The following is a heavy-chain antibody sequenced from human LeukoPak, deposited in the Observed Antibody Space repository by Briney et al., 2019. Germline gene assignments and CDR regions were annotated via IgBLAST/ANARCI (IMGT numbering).Heavy chain of an antibody. Sequence: TGGSLRLSCAASGFTFDDYGMSWVCQAPGKGLEWVSGINWNGGSTGYADSVKGRFTISRDNAKNSLYLQMNSLRAEDTALYYCARVGPYCGGDCYSGGTYYFDYWGQGTLVTVSS. V-gene: IGHV3-20*04. CDR1: GFTFDDYG. D-gene: IGHD2-21*02. CDR2: INWNGGST. CDR3: ARVGPYCGGDCYSGGTYYFDY. J-gene: IGHJ4*02.